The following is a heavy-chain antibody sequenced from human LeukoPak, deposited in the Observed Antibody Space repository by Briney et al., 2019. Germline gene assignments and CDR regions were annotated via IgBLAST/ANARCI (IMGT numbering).Heavy chain of an antibody. Sequence: PGGSLRLSCAVSGFTFSSYAMRWVRQAPGEGLEWVSVISDRGDYTSYADSVRGRFTISRDNSRNTLYLQMISLRPEDTAVYYCTKDTSIGKYCTNGVCSPFDYWGQGTLVTVSS. V-gene: IGHV3-23*01. D-gene: IGHD2-8*01. J-gene: IGHJ4*02. CDR2: ISDRGDYT. CDR3: TKDTSIGKYCTNGVCSPFDY. CDR1: GFTFSSYA.